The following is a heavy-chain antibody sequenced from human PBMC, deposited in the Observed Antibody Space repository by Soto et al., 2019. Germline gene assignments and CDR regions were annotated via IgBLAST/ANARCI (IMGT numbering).Heavy chain of an antibody. D-gene: IGHD6-13*01. V-gene: IGHV4-39*01. CDR2: IYYSGST. CDR3: ARCGSSWTDY. Sequence: PSETLSLTCTVSGGSISSYYWGWFRQPPGKGLEWIGSIYYSGSTYYNPSLESRVTISVDTSKNQFSLKLSSVTAADTAVYYCARCGSSWTDYWGQGTLVTVSS. CDR1: GGSISSYY. J-gene: IGHJ4*02.